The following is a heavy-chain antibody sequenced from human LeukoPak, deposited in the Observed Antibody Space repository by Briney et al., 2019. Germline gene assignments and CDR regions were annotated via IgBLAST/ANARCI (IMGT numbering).Heavy chain of an antibody. CDR2: INPNSGGT. CDR3: ARGGYRYGSGSYYKDY. Sequence: ASVKVSCKASGYTFTSYGISWVRQAPGQGLEWMGWINPNSGGTNYAQKFQGWVTMTRDTSISTAYMELSRLRSDDTAVYYCARGGYRYGSGSYYKDYWGQGTLVTVSS. CDR1: GYTFTSYG. D-gene: IGHD3-10*01. J-gene: IGHJ4*02. V-gene: IGHV1-2*04.